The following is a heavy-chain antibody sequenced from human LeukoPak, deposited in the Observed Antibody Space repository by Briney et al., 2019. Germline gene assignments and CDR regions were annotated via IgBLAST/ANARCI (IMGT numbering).Heavy chain of an antibody. CDR2: IWYDGSNK. D-gene: IGHD2-15*01. Sequence: GRSLRLSCAASGFTFSSYGMHWVRQAPGKGLEWVAVIWYDGSNKYYADSVKGRFTISRDNSKNTLYLQMNSLRAEDTAVYYCARGAPVVVAANRARRYYYMDVWGKWTTVTVSS. CDR1: GFTFSSYG. J-gene: IGHJ6*03. CDR3: ARGAPVVVAANRARRYYYMDV. V-gene: IGHV3-33*01.